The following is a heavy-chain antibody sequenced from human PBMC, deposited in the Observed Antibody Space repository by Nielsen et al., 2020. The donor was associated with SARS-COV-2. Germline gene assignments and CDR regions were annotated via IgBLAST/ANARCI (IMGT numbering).Heavy chain of an antibody. Sequence: GGSLRLSCAASGFTFSTYAMSWVRQAPGKGLEWVSAISGSGGSTYYADSVKGRFTISRDNSKNTLYLQMNSLRAEDTAVYYCASRVRVPYGIDVWGQGTTVTVSS. V-gene: IGHV3-23*01. D-gene: IGHD3-10*02. J-gene: IGHJ6*02. CDR2: ISGSGGST. CDR1: GFTFSTYA. CDR3: ASRVRVPYGIDV.